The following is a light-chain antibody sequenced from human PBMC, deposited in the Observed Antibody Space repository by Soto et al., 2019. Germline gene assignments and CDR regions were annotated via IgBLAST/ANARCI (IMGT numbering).Light chain of an antibody. CDR1: RXNIGAGQD. CDR3: QSYGTSLSGRYV. CDR2: DSN. J-gene: IGLJ1*01. V-gene: IGLV1-40*01. Sequence: QAVLTQPPSVFGGPGQRGTVSRTGTRXNIGAGQDGHWYPQLPGAAPKFLISDSNNRASGVPDRFSVSKSGASASLAITGLRAEDEGDYFCQSYGTSLSGRYVFGTGTKVTVL.